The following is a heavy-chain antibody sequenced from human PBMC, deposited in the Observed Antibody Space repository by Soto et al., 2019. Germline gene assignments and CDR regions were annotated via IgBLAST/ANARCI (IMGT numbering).Heavy chain of an antibody. J-gene: IGHJ6*02. D-gene: IGHD5-18*01. V-gene: IGHV3-7*01. CDR2: IKQDGSEK. CDR1: GFTFSSYE. Sequence: GSLRLSCAASGFTFSSYEMNWVRQAPGKGLEWVANIKQDGSEKYYVDSVEGRFTISRVNAKNSLFLQMYGLRAEDTAVYYCARDLGTARVGFYYGMDVWGQGTTVTVSS. CDR3: ARDLGTARVGFYYGMDV.